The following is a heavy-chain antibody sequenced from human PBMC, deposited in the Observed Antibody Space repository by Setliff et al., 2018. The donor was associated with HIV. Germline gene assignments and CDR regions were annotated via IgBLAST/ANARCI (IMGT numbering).Heavy chain of an antibody. J-gene: IGHJ4*02. CDR3: ARMLVWGRFDY. D-gene: IGHD6-13*01. V-gene: IGHV1-18*01. Sequence: VASVKVSCKASGYTFNNYRVSWVRQAPGHGHEWMGWISAYNGNTNYAPNLRGRVTMTTDTSASTAYMELRSLRSDDTAVYYCARMLVWGRFDYCGQGTLVTVSS. CDR2: ISAYNGNT. CDR1: GYTFNNYR.